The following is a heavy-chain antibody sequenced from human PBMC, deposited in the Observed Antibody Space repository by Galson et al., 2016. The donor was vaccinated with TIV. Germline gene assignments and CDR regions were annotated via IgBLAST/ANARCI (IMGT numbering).Heavy chain of an antibody. D-gene: IGHD3-10*01. Sequence: SLRLSCAGSGFTVSGTSMSWVCQAPGKGLEWVSLIYSAGNTFYADSVKGRFTLSRDNSKNTVYLQISSLRVEDTAVYYCARVSGVVRGYGLDVWGQGTMVTVAS. CDR1: GFTVSGTS. CDR2: IYSAGNT. CDR3: ARVSGVVRGYGLDV. J-gene: IGHJ6*02. V-gene: IGHV3-53*01.